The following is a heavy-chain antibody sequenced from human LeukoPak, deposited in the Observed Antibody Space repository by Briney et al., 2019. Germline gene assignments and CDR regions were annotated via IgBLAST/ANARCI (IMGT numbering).Heavy chain of an antibody. CDR2: IIGGAGGT. D-gene: IGHD4-17*01. J-gene: IGHJ4*02. V-gene: IGHV3-23*01. CDR1: GFSFSSHG. Sequence: PGGSLRLSCAASGFSFSSHGMSWVRQAPGKGLEWVSGIIGGAGGTYYADSVKGRFTISRDNSKNTLYLQMNSLRAEDTAVYSCAKEIWPTVTTPGWTYFDYWGQGALVTVSS. CDR3: AKEIWPTVTTPGWTYFDY.